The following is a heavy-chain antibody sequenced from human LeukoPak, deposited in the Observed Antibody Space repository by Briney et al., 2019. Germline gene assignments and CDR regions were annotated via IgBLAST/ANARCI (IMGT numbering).Heavy chain of an antibody. CDR2: INTDGSST. CDR1: GFTFSSYW. V-gene: IGHV3-74*01. J-gene: IGHJ4*01. D-gene: IGHD4-11*01. Sequence: GGSLRLSCAASGFTFSSYWMHWVRQAPGKGLVWVSRINTDGSSTSYADSVKGRFTISRDNSQNTVFLQMNSLRAEDTAIYYCARDAQRGFDYSNSLEYWGHGTLVTVSS. CDR3: ARDAQRGFDYSNSLEY.